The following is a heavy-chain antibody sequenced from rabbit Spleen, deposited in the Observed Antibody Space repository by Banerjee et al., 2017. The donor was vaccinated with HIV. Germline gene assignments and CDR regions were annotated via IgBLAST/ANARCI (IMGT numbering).Heavy chain of an antibody. CDR1: GFTLSSYY. CDR3: ARGSATMTLVITGYYLSL. D-gene: IGHD2-1*01. V-gene: IGHV1S7*01. Sequence: QLKETGGGLVQPGGTLTLTCKASGFTLSSYYMNWVRQAPGKGLEWIGYIDPVFGITYYANWVNGRFSISRENAQNTVFLQMTSLTAADTATYFCARGSATMTLVITGYYLSLWGPGTLVTVS. J-gene: IGHJ4*01. CDR2: IDPVFGIT.